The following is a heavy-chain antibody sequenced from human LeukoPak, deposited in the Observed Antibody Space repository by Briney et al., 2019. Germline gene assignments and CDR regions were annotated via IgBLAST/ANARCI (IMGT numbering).Heavy chain of an antibody. CDR3: AKVRGHHVVP. CDR2: ISGSGGST. Sequence: GGSLRLPCAASGFTFSSHAMSWVRQAPGKGLEWVSAISGSGGSTYYADSVKGRFTISRDNSKNTLYLQMNSLRAEDTAVYYCAKVRGHHVVPWGQGTLVTVSS. CDR1: GFTFSSHA. J-gene: IGHJ5*02. D-gene: IGHD3-3*01. V-gene: IGHV3-23*01.